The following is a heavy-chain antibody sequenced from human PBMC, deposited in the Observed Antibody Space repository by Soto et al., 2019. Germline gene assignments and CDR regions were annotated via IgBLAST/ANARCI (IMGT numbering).Heavy chain of an antibody. V-gene: IGHV5-51*01. D-gene: IGHD1-26*01. CDR3: ARHTLERYSGSFYYCDY. CDR1: GYSFTSYW. J-gene: IGHJ4*02. CDR2: IYPGDSDT. Sequence: GESLKISCKGSGYSFTSYWIGWVRQMPGKGLAWMGIIYPGDSDTRYSPSFQGQVTISADKSISTAYLQWSSLKASDTAMYYCARHTLERYSGSFYYCDYWGQGTLVTVSS.